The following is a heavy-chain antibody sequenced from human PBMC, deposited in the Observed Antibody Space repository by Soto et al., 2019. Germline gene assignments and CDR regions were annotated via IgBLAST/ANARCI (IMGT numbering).Heavy chain of an antibody. V-gene: IGHV1-18*01. D-gene: IGHD3-10*01. CDR1: GDTFTNFG. CDR2: IATYNTNR. Sequence: QVHLVQSGPEVKKPGASVTVSCKASGDTFTNFGLSWVRQAPGQGLEWMGWIATYNTNRNYAQKFQGRLTMTTDTSTSTAYMELKSLGYDDTAVYYCARVLRGVVKGFDPWGQGTLVTVSS. CDR3: ARVLRGVVKGFDP. J-gene: IGHJ5*02.